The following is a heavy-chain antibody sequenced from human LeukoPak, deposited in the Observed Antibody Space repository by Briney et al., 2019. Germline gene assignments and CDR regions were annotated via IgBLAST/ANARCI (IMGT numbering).Heavy chain of an antibody. CDR1: GFTFSSYG. V-gene: IGHV3-33*01. J-gene: IGHJ4*02. Sequence: PGGSLRLSCAASGFTFSSYGMHWVRQAPGKGLEWVAVIWYDGSNKYYADSVKGRFTISRDNSKNTLYLQMNSLRAEDTAVYYCARGPGATDFDYWGQGTLVTVSS. D-gene: IGHD1-26*01. CDR2: IWYDGSNK. CDR3: ARGPGATDFDY.